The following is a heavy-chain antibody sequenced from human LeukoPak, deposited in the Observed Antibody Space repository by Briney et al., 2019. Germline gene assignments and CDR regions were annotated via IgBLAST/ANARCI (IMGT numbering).Heavy chain of an antibody. CDR2: VYESGDR. CDR3: ARHPLRGGFDH. V-gene: IGHV4-59*08. Sequence: PSETLSLTCTVSDGSINNYYWSWIRQPPGKGLEWIAYVYESGDRGYNPSLKSRVTISVDTSKNQLSLKLNSVTAADTAVYYCARHPLRGGFDHWGLGTLVAVSS. J-gene: IGHJ4*02. CDR1: DGSINNYY. D-gene: IGHD5-12*01.